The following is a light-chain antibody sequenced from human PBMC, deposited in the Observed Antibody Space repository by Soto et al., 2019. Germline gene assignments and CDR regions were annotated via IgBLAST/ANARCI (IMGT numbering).Light chain of an antibody. Sequence: DIQMTQSPSSLSASVGDRVTITCRASQSISKYLNWYQQKPGQAPNLLIYAASTLQSGVPSRFSGSGYGTDFTLTISSLQPEDFATYYWQQSYSTPPDTFGQGTKLEIK. V-gene: IGKV1-39*01. J-gene: IGKJ2*01. CDR1: QSISKY. CDR3: QQSYSTPPDT. CDR2: AAS.